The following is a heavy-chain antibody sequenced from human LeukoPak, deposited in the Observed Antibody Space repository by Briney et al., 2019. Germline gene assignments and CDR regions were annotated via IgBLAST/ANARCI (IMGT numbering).Heavy chain of an antibody. J-gene: IGHJ6*02. CDR1: GFTFSSYS. V-gene: IGHV3-21*04. Sequence: GGSLRLSCAASGFTFSSYSMNWVRQAPGKGLEWVSSISSSSSYIYYADSVKGRFTISRDNSKNTLYLQMNSLRAEDTAVYYCAKGGELPFYYYYGMDVWGQGTTVTVSS. D-gene: IGHD1-26*01. CDR3: AKGGELPFYYYYGMDV. CDR2: ISSSSSYI.